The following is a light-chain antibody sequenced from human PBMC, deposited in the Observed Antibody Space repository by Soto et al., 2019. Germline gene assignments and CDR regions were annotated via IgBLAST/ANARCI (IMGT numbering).Light chain of an antibody. V-gene: IGKV1-39*01. CDR1: QSISSS. CDR3: QQSYSTPYT. J-gene: IGKJ2*01. Sequence: DIQMTQSPSSLSASVGDRVTITCRASQSISSSLNWYQQKPGKAPKLLIYAASSLQSGVPSTFSGRGSGTDFTLTIISLQPEDFATYYCQQSYSTPYTFGQGTKLEIK. CDR2: AAS.